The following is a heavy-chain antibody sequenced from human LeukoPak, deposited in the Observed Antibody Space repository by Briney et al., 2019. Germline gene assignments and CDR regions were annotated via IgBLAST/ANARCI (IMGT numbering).Heavy chain of an antibody. CDR3: ARGPRITMIRGATPFDP. V-gene: IGHV4-59*01. J-gene: IGHJ5*02. Sequence: SETLSLTCTVSGGSISSYYWSWIRQPPGKGLEWIGYIYYSGSTDYNPSLKSRVTISIDTSKSHFSLKLSSVTAADTAVYYCARGPRITMIRGATPFDPWGQGTLVTVSS. CDR2: IYYSGST. D-gene: IGHD3-10*01. CDR1: GGSISSYY.